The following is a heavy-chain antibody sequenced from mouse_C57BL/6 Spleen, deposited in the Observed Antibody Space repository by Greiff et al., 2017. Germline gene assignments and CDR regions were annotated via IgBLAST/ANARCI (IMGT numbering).Heavy chain of an antibody. CDR1: GFTFSSYT. Sequence: EVKLVDSGGGLVKPGGSLKLSCAASGFTFSSYTMSWVRQTPEKRLEWVATISGGGGNPYYPDRVKGRFTISTDHAKNTLYLQSSSLRSEDTALYYCARLITTVSYYFDYWGQGTTLTVAS. D-gene: IGHD1-2*01. CDR2: ISGGGGNP. J-gene: IGHJ2*01. V-gene: IGHV5-9*01. CDR3: ARLITTVSYYFDY.